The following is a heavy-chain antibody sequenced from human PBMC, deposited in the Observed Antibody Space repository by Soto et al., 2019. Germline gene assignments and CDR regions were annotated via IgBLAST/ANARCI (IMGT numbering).Heavy chain of an antibody. Sequence: QVQLVESGGGVVQPGRSLRLSCAVSGFTFSSYGMNWVRQAPGKGLEWVAAIYYDGSNKYYADSVRGRFTISRDNFKNTLYLHMNSLRAEDTAVYYCARESKDDSSGYYAGFDYWGQGTLVTVSS. J-gene: IGHJ4*02. V-gene: IGHV3-33*01. D-gene: IGHD3-22*01. CDR3: ARESKDDSSGYYAGFDY. CDR2: IYYDGSNK. CDR1: GFTFSSYG.